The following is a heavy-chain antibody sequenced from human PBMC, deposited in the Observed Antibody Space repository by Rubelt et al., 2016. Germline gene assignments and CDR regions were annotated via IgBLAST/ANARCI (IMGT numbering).Heavy chain of an antibody. J-gene: IGHJ4*02. CDR1: GGSISSSYY. CDR2: INHSGDI. CDR3: ARGVPRGTGTTFH. Sequence: QLQLQESGPGLVKPSETLSLTCTVSGGSISSSYYWGWIRQSPGKGLEWIGEINHSGDIKNSPSLKRRVTLSVDKSKNQFALDLRSLTAADTAVYYCARGVPRGTGTTFHWGQGTLVTVSS. V-gene: IGHV4-4*02. D-gene: IGHD1-7*01.